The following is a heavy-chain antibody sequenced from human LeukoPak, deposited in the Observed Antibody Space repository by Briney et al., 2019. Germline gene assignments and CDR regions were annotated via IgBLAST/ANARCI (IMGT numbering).Heavy chain of an antibody. Sequence: PGGSLRLSCAASGFTFSSYAMSWVRQAPGKGLEWVANIKQDGSEKYYVDSVKGRFTISRDNAKNSLYLQMNSLRAEDTAVYYCASHLRSWYYFDYWGQGTLVTVSS. CDR2: IKQDGSEK. CDR3: ASHLRSWYYFDY. D-gene: IGHD6-13*01. CDR1: GFTFSSYA. J-gene: IGHJ4*02. V-gene: IGHV3-7*01.